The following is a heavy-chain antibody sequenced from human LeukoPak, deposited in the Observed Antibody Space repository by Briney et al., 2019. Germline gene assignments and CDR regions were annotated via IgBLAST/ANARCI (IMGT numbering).Heavy chain of an antibody. J-gene: IGHJ6*02. D-gene: IGHD7-27*01. Sequence: GGSLRLSCAASGFTFSSCGMNWVRQAPGKGLEWVSSISGSSTYIYYADSVKGRFTISRDNAKNSLYLQMNSLRAEDTAVYYCARDFTWGSTYYGMDVWGQGTTVTVSS. CDR2: ISGSSTYI. V-gene: IGHV3-21*01. CDR3: ARDFTWGSTYYGMDV. CDR1: GFTFSSCG.